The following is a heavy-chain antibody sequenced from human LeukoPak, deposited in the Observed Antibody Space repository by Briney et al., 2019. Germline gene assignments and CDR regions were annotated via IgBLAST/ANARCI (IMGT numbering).Heavy chain of an antibody. Sequence: SSETLSLTCAVYGGSFSGYYWSWIRQPPGKGLEWIGEINHSGSANYNPSLKSRVTISVDTSKNQFSLKLSSVTAADTAVYYCVYSSGWYCFDYWGQGTLVTVSS. CDR2: INHSGSA. V-gene: IGHV4-34*01. D-gene: IGHD6-19*01. CDR3: VYSSGWYCFDY. CDR1: GGSFSGYY. J-gene: IGHJ4*02.